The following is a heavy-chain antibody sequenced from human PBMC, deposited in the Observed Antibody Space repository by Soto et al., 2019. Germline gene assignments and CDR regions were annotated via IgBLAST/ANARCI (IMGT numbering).Heavy chain of an antibody. V-gene: IGHV4-34*01. Sequence: QVPLQQWGAGLLKPSETLSLTCAVYGGSFSGYYWSWIRQSPKKGLEWIGEINHSGDTNYNPSLNSRVTRSVDTSKNQFSLKVSSVTAADTALYYCARRTVRGWFFDSWGQGTLVTVSS. CDR2: INHSGDT. D-gene: IGHD6-19*01. CDR1: GGSFSGYY. J-gene: IGHJ4*02. CDR3: ARRTVRGWFFDS.